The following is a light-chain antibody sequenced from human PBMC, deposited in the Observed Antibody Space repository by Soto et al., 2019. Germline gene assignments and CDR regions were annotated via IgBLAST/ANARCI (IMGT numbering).Light chain of an antibody. CDR1: QSISSSY. Sequence: EIVLTQSPGTLSLSPGERATLSCRASQSISSSYLAWYQQKPGQAPRLLIYAASSRATGIPDRFSGSGSGTDFTLTISRLEPEYFAVHYCQQYGSSSYTFGQGTQLEIK. CDR3: QQYGSSSYT. CDR2: AAS. J-gene: IGKJ2*01. V-gene: IGKV3-20*01.